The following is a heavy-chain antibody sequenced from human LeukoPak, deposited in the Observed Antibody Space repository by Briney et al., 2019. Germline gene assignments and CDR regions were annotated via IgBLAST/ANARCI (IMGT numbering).Heavy chain of an antibody. Sequence: SETLSLTCTVSGGSISGYYWSWIRQPPGKRLEWIGYINYSGSTNYNPSLKSRVTISVDTSKNQFSLKLSSVTAADTAVYYCARDKDQPRRGLQLWFSRRGPFDPWGQGTLVTVSS. V-gene: IGHV4-59*12. CDR1: GGSISGYY. CDR2: INYSGST. CDR3: ARDKDQPRRGLQLWFSRRGPFDP. D-gene: IGHD5-18*01. J-gene: IGHJ5*02.